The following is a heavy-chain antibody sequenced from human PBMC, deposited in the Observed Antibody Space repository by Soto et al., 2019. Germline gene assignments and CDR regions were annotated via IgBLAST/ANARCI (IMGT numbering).Heavy chain of an antibody. D-gene: IGHD6-13*01. J-gene: IGHJ6*02. CDR1: GGTFSSYA. CDR2: IIPIFGTA. CDR3: ASTQRCSSSWDYYYYGMDV. V-gene: IGHV1-69*01. Sequence: QVQLVQSGAEVKKPGSSVKVSCKASGGTFSSYAISWVRQAPGQGLEWMGGIIPIFGTANYAQKFQGRVPITADESTSTAYMALSSLRSEDTAVYYCASTQRCSSSWDYYYYGMDVWGQGPTVTVSS.